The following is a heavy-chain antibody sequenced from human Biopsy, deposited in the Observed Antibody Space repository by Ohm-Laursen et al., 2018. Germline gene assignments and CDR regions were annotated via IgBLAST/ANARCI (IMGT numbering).Heavy chain of an antibody. Sequence: WVYPSCKASGFTFNRAAIQWVRQARGQSLGWIGWIVVGGGNTNYAQKFQERVTITRDMSTSTAYMELSSLRSEDTAVYYCASRPNCGGDCSSGFDYWGQGTLVTVSS. CDR3: ASRPNCGGDCSSGFDY. CDR2: IVVGGGNT. V-gene: IGHV1-58*02. D-gene: IGHD2-21*02. J-gene: IGHJ4*02. CDR1: GFTFNRAA.